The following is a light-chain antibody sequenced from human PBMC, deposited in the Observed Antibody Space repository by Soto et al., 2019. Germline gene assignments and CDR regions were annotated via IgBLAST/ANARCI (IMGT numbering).Light chain of an antibody. CDR2: GAS. V-gene: IGKV3-11*01. CDR3: QQYGNSPLT. Sequence: EIALTQSPATLSLSQVERATLSFRASQSVSSYLAWYQQKPGQAPRLLIYGASTRATGIPARFSGSGSGTDFTLTISRLEPEDFALYYCQQYGNSPLTFGGGTKVDIK. J-gene: IGKJ4*01. CDR1: QSVSSY.